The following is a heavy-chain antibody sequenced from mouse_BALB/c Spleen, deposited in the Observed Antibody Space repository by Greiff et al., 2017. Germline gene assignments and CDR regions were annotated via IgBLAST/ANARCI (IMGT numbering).Heavy chain of an antibody. Sequence: VMLVESGAELVRPGSSVKISCKASGYAFSSYWMNWVKQRPGQGLEWIGQIYPGDGDTNYNGKFKGKATLTADKSSSTAYMQLSSLTSEDSAVYFCARERDSSGYGGDYWGQGTTLTVSS. D-gene: IGHD3-2*01. CDR3: ARERDSSGYGGDY. V-gene: IGHV1-80*01. CDR2: IYPGDGDT. CDR1: GYAFSSYW. J-gene: IGHJ2*01.